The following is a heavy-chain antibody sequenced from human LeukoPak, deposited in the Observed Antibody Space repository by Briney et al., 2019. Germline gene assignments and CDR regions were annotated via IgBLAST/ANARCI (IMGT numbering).Heavy chain of an antibody. Sequence: SETLSLTCTVSGGSISSYYWSWIRQPPGKGLEWIGYIYTSGSTNYNPSLKSRVTISVDTSKNQFSLKLSSVTAADTAVYYCARKEYCSSTSCSPGACDIWGQGTMVTVSS. D-gene: IGHD2-2*01. CDR3: ARKEYCSSTSCSPGACDI. V-gene: IGHV4-4*09. J-gene: IGHJ3*02. CDR1: GGSISSYY. CDR2: IYTSGST.